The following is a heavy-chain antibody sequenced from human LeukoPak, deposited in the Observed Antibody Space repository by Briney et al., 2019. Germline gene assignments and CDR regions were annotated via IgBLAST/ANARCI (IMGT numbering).Heavy chain of an antibody. V-gene: IGHV1-8*01. CDR3: ARDCLFQLPFYYYYYMDV. J-gene: IGHJ6*03. CDR1: GYTFTSYV. Sequence: ASLKVSCKASGYTFTSYVINRVRQATGQGLEWMGWMNPNSGNTGYAQKFQGRVTMTRNTSRSTAYMELSSLRSEDTAVYYCARDCLFQLPFYYYYYMDVWGKGTTVTV. D-gene: IGHD2-2*01. CDR2: MNPNSGNT.